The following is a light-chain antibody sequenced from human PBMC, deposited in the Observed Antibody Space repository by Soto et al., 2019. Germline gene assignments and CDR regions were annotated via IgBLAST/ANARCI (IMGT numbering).Light chain of an antibody. V-gene: IGKV3-11*01. J-gene: IGKJ4*01. CDR1: QSVSKY. CDR2: DVS. Sequence: EIVLTQSPATLSLSPGERATLSCRASQSVSKYLAWYQRRPGQAPRLLIFDVSYRATGTPARFSGSGSGTDFTLTISSLEHEDVAVYYCQQRTNWQLTFGGGTRVEIK. CDR3: QQRTNWQLT.